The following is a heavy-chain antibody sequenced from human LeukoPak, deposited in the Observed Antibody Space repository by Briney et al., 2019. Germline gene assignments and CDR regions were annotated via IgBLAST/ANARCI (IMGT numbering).Heavy chain of an antibody. D-gene: IGHD3-16*01. CDR3: ARGGLNTKRGGYFDF. J-gene: IGHJ4*02. CDR1: GGSFSGLY. CDR2: ISHSGTT. V-gene: IGHV4-34*01. Sequence: SETLSLTCAVYGGSFSGLYWSWIRQPPGKGLEWIGEISHSGTTYYNPSLESRVTVSVDTSKSQFSLRLSSVTAADTAVYYCARGGLNTKRGGYFDFWGQGILVTVSS.